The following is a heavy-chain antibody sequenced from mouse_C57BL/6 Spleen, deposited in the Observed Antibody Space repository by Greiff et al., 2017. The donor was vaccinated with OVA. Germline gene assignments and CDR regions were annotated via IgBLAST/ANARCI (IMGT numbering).Heavy chain of an antibody. CDR3: SIGSAGSWFAY. Sequence: QVQLQQPGAELVQPGASVKLSCKASGYTLTSYWMYWVKQRPGQGLEWIGMIHTNRGSNNYNEKFTSKATLTVDKSVSTAYMQHSSLTSEDSAVYYCSIGSAGSWFAYWGQGTLVTVSS. CDR1: GYTLTSYW. V-gene: IGHV1-64*01. CDR2: IHTNRGSN. J-gene: IGHJ3*01. D-gene: IGHD3-2*02.